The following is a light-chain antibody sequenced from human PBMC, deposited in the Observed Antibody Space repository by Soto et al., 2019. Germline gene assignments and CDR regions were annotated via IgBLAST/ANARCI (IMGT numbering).Light chain of an antibody. CDR1: SSVVGGYNS. V-gene: IGLV2-14*01. CDR2: DVT. J-gene: IGLJ1*01. CDR3: SSFTSSMTNV. Sequence: QSVLTQPASVSGSPGQSITISCTGTSSVVGGYNSVSWYQQHPGKAPKLILYDVTDRPSGVSYRFSGSKSGNTASLTISGLQAADEADYFCSSFTSSMTNVFGSGNKVTVL.